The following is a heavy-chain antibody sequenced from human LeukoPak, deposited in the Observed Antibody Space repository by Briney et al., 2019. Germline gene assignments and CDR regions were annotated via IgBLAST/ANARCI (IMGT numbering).Heavy chain of an antibody. D-gene: IGHD3-10*01. V-gene: IGHV3-23*01. CDR1: GITFSSYA. J-gene: IGHJ6*02. Sequence: PGGSLRPSCAASGITFSSYAMAWVRRAPGKGLEWVSAISGSGGSTFYADSVKGRFTISRDNSKNTVYLQMNSLRAEDTAVYYCAKSAGDYYYYYGMDVWGQGTTVTVSS. CDR3: AKSAGDYYYYYGMDV. CDR2: ISGSGGST.